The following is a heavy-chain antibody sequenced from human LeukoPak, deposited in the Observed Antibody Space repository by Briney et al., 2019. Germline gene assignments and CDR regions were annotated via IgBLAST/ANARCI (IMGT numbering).Heavy chain of an antibody. D-gene: IGHD1-14*01. CDR2: IIPIFGTA. Sequence: SVKVSCKASGGTFSSYAISWVRQAPGQGLEWMGGIIPIFGTANYAQKFQGRVTITADESTSTAYMELSSLRSEDTAVYYCAREPGPPDPRYGMDVWGQGTTVTVSS. CDR1: GGTFSSYA. V-gene: IGHV1-69*13. CDR3: AREPGPPDPRYGMDV. J-gene: IGHJ6*02.